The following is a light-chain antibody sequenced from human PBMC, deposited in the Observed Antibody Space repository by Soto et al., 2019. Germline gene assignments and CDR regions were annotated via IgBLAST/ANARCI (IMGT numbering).Light chain of an antibody. CDR1: QDIRND. J-gene: IGKJ1*01. Sequence: IQVTQAPSSRSALVVGRVTITCRASQDIRNDLAWYQQKPGQAPNLLIFAAFNLQSGVPSRFSGGGSGTHFTLTISSLQPDEFASDFCLQYYNSSWTFGQGTKVDIK. CDR2: AAF. CDR3: LQYYNSSWT. V-gene: IGKV1-6*01.